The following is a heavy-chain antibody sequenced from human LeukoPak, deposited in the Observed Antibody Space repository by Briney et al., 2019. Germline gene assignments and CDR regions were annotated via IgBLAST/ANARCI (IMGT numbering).Heavy chain of an antibody. J-gene: IGHJ4*02. Sequence: SVKVSCKASGGTFSSYAISWVRQAPGQGLEWMGGIIPIFGTANYAQKFQGRVTITTDESTSTAYMELSSLRSEDTAVYYCARGRHCSSTSCPIDYWGQGTLVTVSS. D-gene: IGHD2-2*01. CDR2: IIPIFGTA. V-gene: IGHV1-69*05. CDR3: ARGRHCSSTSCPIDY. CDR1: GGTFSSYA.